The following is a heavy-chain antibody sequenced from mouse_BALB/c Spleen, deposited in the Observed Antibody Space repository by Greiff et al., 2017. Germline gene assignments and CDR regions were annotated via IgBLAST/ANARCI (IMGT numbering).Heavy chain of an antibody. CDR1: GYAFSSYW. CDR3: ASPAYLFAY. Sequence: QVQLQQSGAELVRPGSSVKISCKASGYAFSSYWMNWVKQRPGQGLEWIGYINPSTGYTEYNQKFKDKATLTADKSSSTAYMQLSSLTSEDSAVYDCASPAYLFAYWGQGTLVTVSA. J-gene: IGHJ3*01. V-gene: IGHV1-4*01. D-gene: IGHD2-10*01. CDR2: INPSTGYT.